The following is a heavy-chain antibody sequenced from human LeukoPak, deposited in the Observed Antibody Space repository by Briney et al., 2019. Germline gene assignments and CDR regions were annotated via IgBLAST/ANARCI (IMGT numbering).Heavy chain of an antibody. J-gene: IGHJ4*02. V-gene: IGHV1-2*02. Sequence: ASVKVSCKASEYTFTGYYMHWVRQAPGQGLEWMGWINPNSGGTNYAQKFQGRVTMTRDTSISTAYMELSRLRSDDTAVYYCARDLMGYYDSSGYQGDYWGQGTLVTVSS. CDR3: ARDLMGYYDSSGYQGDY. CDR1: EYTFTGYY. CDR2: INPNSGGT. D-gene: IGHD3-22*01.